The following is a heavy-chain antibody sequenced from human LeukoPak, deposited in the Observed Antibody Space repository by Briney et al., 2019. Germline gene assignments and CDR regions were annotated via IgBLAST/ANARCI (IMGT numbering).Heavy chain of an antibody. Sequence: GGSLRLSCAASGFTFSDYYMSWIRQAPGKGLEWVSFISGSGSTIYYADSVKGRFTISRDNAKNSLYLQMHSLRAEDTSVYYCARVSHGDYPWVSRNEFDYWGQGTLVTVSS. D-gene: IGHD4-17*01. CDR1: GFTFSDYY. V-gene: IGHV3-11*01. CDR2: ISGSGSTI. CDR3: ARVSHGDYPWVSRNEFDY. J-gene: IGHJ4*02.